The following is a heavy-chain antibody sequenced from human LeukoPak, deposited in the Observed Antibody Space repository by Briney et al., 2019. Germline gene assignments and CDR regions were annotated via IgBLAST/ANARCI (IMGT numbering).Heavy chain of an antibody. CDR3: AKERTRVTGGWT. Sequence: GGSLRLSCAASGFTFSSYSMNWVRQAPGKGLEWVSSISSSSSYIYYADSVKGRFTISRDNSKNTVSLQMDSLRAEDTALYYCAKERTRVTGGWTWGQGTLVTVSS. J-gene: IGHJ5*02. V-gene: IGHV3-21*01. CDR2: ISSSSSYI. CDR1: GFTFSSYS. D-gene: IGHD2-21*02.